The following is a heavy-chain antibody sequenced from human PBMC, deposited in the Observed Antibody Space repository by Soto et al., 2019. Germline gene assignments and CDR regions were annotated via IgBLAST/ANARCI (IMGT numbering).Heavy chain of an antibody. Sequence: ASVKVSCKASGYTFTSYAMHWVRQAPGRRLEWMGWINAGNGNTKYSQKFQGRVTITRDTSASTAYMELSSLRSEDTAVYYCARDPGSSSWYFGWFDPWGQGTLVTVSS. CDR1: GYTFTSYA. D-gene: IGHD6-13*01. CDR2: INAGNGNT. J-gene: IGHJ5*02. V-gene: IGHV1-3*01. CDR3: ARDPGSSSWYFGWFDP.